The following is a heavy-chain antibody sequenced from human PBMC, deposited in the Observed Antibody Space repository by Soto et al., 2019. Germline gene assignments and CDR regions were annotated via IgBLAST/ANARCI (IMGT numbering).Heavy chain of an antibody. CDR2: ISAHNGNT. CDR3: ARGRDGDY. V-gene: IGHV1-18*01. J-gene: IGHJ4*02. CDR1: GYIFTSYG. Sequence: QAHLVQSGPAVKKPGASVKVSCKGSGYIFTSYGIAWVRQAPGQGLEWMGWISAHNGNTEYAQKFQGRVTVTRDTSTSTAYLELRSLRSDDTALYYCARGRDGDYWGQGALVTVSS.